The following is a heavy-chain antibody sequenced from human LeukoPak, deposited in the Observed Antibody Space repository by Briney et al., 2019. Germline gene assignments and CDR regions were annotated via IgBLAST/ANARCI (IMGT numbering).Heavy chain of an antibody. CDR2: IIPILGIA. J-gene: IGHJ4*02. V-gene: IGHV1-69*04. CDR3: ARELRSGSYYYYFDY. Sequence: SVKVSCKASGGTFSSYAISWVRQAPGQGLEWMGRIIPILGIANYAQKFQGRVTITADKSTSTAYMELSSLRSEDTAVYYCARELRSGSYYYYFDYWGQGTLVTASS. D-gene: IGHD1-26*01. CDR1: GGTFSSYA.